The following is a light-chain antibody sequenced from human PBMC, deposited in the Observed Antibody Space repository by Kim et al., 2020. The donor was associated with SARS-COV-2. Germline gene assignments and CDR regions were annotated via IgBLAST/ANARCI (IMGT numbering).Light chain of an antibody. Sequence: APRRMAGITCGGDHIGSKSVKWYQQKPGQAPVLVIYNDSDRPSGIPERFSGSNFGDTATLTISRVAAGDEADYYCQVWDSDSDHWVFGGGTQLTVL. J-gene: IGLJ2*01. CDR3: QVWDSDSDHWV. V-gene: IGLV3-21*04. CDR2: NDS. CDR1: HIGSKS.